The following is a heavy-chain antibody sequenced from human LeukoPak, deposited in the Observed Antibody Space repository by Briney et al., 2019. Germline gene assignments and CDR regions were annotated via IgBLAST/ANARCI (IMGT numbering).Heavy chain of an antibody. V-gene: IGHV1-18*01. CDR2: ISAYNGNT. Sequence: VASVKVSCKASGYTFTSYGISWVRQAPGQGLEWMGWISAYNGNTNYAQKLQGRVTMTTDTSTSTAYMELRSLRSDDTAVYYCARDRPYDFWSGYCTADYYYYGMDVWGQGTTVTVSS. D-gene: IGHD3-3*01. CDR3: ARDRPYDFWSGYCTADYYYYGMDV. J-gene: IGHJ6*02. CDR1: GYTFTSYG.